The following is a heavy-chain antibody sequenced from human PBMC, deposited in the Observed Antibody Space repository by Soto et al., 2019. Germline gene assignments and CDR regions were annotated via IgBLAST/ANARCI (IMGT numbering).Heavy chain of an antibody. CDR1: GYLFTNYL. V-gene: IGHV5-10-1*01. CDR2: IDPSDSYT. CDR3: ASHNFFCGGECTSTGMDF. D-gene: IGHD2-21*01. J-gene: IGHJ6*02. Sequence: PGESLKISFQGPGYLFTNYLINWVRQLSGGGLEWLGRIDPSDSYTKYNPPFQAHVTISADKSTSTAYLQWSSLRASDSAVYYCASHNFFCGGECTSTGMDFGGQGPKV.